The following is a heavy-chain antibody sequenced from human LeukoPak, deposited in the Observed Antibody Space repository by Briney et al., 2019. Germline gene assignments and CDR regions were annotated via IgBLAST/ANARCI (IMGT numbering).Heavy chain of an antibody. D-gene: IGHD2-15*01. Sequence: SETLSLTCAVYGGSFSGYYWSWIRQPPGKGLEWIGEVNHSGSTNYNPSLKSRVTISVDTSKNQFSLKLSSVTAADTAVYYCASSNCSGGSCYSGYWGQGTLVTVSS. V-gene: IGHV4-34*01. CDR3: ASSNCSGGSCYSGY. CDR1: GGSFSGYY. CDR2: VNHSGST. J-gene: IGHJ4*02.